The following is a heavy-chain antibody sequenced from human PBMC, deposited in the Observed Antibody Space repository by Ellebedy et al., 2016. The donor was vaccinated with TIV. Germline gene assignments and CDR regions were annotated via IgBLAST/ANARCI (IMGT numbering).Heavy chain of an antibody. CDR3: AREFGDYFFDK. CDR2: ISGSGGST. J-gene: IGHJ4*02. V-gene: IGHV3-23*01. Sequence: GGSLRLSCAASGFTFSSYAMSWVRQAPGKGLEWVSAISGSGGSTYYADSVKGRFTISRDNSKNNLFLQMNSLRAEDTAVHYCAREFGDYFFDKWGQGTLVTVSS. D-gene: IGHD2-21*02. CDR1: GFTFSSYA.